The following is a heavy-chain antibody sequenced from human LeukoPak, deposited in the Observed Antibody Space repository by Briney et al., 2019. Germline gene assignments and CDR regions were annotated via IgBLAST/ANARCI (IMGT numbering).Heavy chain of an antibody. CDR3: ARGPDSSNEWGPFDP. CDR2: TYYRSKWYS. CDR1: GASVSGSAS. J-gene: IGHJ5*02. V-gene: IGHV6-1*01. D-gene: IGHD1-1*01. Sequence: SQTLSLTCAISGASVSGSASWNWIRQSPSRGLEWLGRTYYRSKWYSEYATSVKSRISINADTSENQFSLQLNSVIPEDTAVYYCARGPDSSNEWGPFDPWGQGTLVTVS.